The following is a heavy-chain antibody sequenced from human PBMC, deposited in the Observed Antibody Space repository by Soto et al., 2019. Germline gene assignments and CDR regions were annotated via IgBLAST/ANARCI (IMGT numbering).Heavy chain of an antibody. Sequence: PSETLSLTCTVSGGSISSYYWSWIRQPPGKGLEWIGYIYYSGSTNYNPSLKSRVTISVDTSKNQFSLKLCSVTAADTAVYYCARDGVYYDSSGYYHIDYYYGMDVWGQGTTVTVSS. J-gene: IGHJ6*02. CDR1: GGSISSYY. CDR3: ARDGVYYDSSGYYHIDYYYGMDV. CDR2: IYYSGST. V-gene: IGHV4-59*01. D-gene: IGHD3-22*01.